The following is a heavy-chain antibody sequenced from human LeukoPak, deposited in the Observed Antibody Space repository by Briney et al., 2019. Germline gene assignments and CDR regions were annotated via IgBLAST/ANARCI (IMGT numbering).Heavy chain of an antibody. D-gene: IGHD3-3*01. J-gene: IGHJ4*02. Sequence: GGSLRLSCAASGFTFSSYWKSWVRQAPGKGLEWVANIKQDGREKYYVDSVKGRFTISRDNAKNSLYLQMNSVRAEDTAVYYCARDLWSGYYTGWGQGTLVTVSS. CDR3: ARDLWSGYYTG. CDR2: IKQDGREK. V-gene: IGHV3-7*01. CDR1: GFTFSSYW.